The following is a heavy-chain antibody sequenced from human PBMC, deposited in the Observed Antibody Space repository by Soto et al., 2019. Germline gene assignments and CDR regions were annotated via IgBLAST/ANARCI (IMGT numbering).Heavy chain of an antibody. J-gene: IGHJ4*02. CDR3: AKVFYYYDSSGYYYFDY. CDR1: GFTFSSYA. V-gene: IGHV3-23*01. Sequence: GSLRLSCAASGFTFSSYAVSWVRQAPGKGPEWISSISGSGSTIYYADSVKGRFTISRDNSKNTLYLQMSSLRAEDTAVYYCAKVFYYYDSSGYYYFDYWGQGTLVTVSS. CDR2: ISGSGSTI. D-gene: IGHD3-22*01.